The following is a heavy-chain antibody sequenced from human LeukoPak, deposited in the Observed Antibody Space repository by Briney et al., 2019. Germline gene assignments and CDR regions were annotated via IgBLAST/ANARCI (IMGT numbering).Heavy chain of an antibody. J-gene: IGHJ4*02. CDR3: AREEGRSSGWYVY. D-gene: IGHD6-19*01. V-gene: IGHV1-69*05. CDR1: GGTFSSYA. CDR2: IIPIFGTA. Sequence: GASVKVSCKASGGTFSSYAISWVRQAPGQGLEWMGGIIPIFGTANYAQKFQGRVTITRDTSASTAYMELSSLRSEDTAVYYCAREEGRSSGWYVYWGQGTLVTVSS.